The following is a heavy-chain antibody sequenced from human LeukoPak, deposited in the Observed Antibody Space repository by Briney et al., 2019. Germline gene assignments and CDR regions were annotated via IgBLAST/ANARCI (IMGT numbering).Heavy chain of an antibody. Sequence: GMSLRLSCAASGVTLSPYGMNWVRQAPGKGLEWVSSISSSSSYIYYADSVKGRFTISRDNAKNSLYLQMNSLRAEDTAVYYCARDGARLAAATDYWGQGTLVTVSS. J-gene: IGHJ4*02. CDR1: GVTLSPYG. D-gene: IGHD6-13*01. V-gene: IGHV3-21*01. CDR2: ISSSSSYI. CDR3: ARDGARLAAATDY.